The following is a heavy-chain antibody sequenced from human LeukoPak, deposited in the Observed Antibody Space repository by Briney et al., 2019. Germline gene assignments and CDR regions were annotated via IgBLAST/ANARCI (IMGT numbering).Heavy chain of an antibody. CDR2: IWYDGSNK. J-gene: IGHJ4*02. Sequence: GGSLRLSCAASGFTFSSYGVHWVRQAPGKGLEWVAVIWYDGSNKYYADSAKGRFTISRDNSKNTLYLQMNSLRAEDTAVYYCARDNWENGDYFLDYWGQGTLVTVSS. CDR1: GFTFSSYG. CDR3: ARDNWENGDYFLDY. V-gene: IGHV3-33*01. D-gene: IGHD4-17*01.